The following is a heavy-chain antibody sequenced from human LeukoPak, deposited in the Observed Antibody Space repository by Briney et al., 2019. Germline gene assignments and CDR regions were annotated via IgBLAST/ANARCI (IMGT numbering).Heavy chain of an antibody. V-gene: IGHV3-74*01. CDR3: AREQGQQWRRFDS. J-gene: IGHJ4*02. CDR1: GFTFSSYW. D-gene: IGHD6-19*01. CDR2: IASDGSST. Sequence: SGGSLRLSCAASGFTFSSYWMNWVRQAPGKGLVWVSRIASDGSSTTYADSVKGRFSISRDNAKNTLYLQMDSLTTEDTGVYYCAREQGQQWRRFDSWGQGSPVTVSS.